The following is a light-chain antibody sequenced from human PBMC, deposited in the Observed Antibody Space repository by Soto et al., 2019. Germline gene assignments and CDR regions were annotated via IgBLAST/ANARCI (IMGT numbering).Light chain of an antibody. CDR3: QQYGGSLPYT. Sequence: EIVLTQSPGTLSLSPGERATLSCRASQSVSSSYLAWYQQKPGQAPRLRIYGASSRATGIPDRFSGSGSGTDFTLTISRLEPEDFAVYYCQQYGGSLPYTFGQGTKLEIK. CDR2: GAS. CDR1: QSVSSSY. V-gene: IGKV3-20*01. J-gene: IGKJ2*01.